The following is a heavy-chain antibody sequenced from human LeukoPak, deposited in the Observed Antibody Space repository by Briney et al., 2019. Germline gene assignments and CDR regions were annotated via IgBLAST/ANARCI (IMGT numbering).Heavy chain of an antibody. J-gene: IGHJ4*02. CDR1: GYSMTSHY. Sequence: SETLSLTCSVSGYSMTSHYCGWIRQPAGQGLEWIGRIYSSGSTTYNPSLKTRVTMSVDTSKNQFSLNLSSVTAADTALYYCASGRGYMNAHYYFDYWGKGALVTVSS. CDR3: ASGRGYMNAHYYFDY. D-gene: IGHD5-18*01. V-gene: IGHV4-4*07. CDR2: IYSSGST.